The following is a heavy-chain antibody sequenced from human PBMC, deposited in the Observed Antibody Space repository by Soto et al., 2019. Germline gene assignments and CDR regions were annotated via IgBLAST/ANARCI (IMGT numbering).Heavy chain of an antibody. CDR1: EFKCVAHA. D-gene: IGHD3-9*01. CDR2: ISGSGGST. V-gene: IGHV3-23*01. CDR3: AKSPSGDWLLPLDY. J-gene: IGHJ4*02. Sequence: ASEFKCVAHAIRCVSKDTGKGLEWVSAISGSGGSTYYADSVKGRFTISRGNSKNTLYLQMNSLRAEDTAVYYCAKSPSGDWLLPLDYWGQGTLVTVS.